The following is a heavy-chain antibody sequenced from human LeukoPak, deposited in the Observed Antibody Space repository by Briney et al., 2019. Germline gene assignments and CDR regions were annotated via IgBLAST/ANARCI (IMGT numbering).Heavy chain of an antibody. J-gene: IGHJ3*02. CDR3: ARVGRSIAAAGFGAFDI. CDR1: GFTFSDYY. V-gene: IGHV3-11*01. D-gene: IGHD6-13*01. Sequence: GGSLRLSCAASGFTFSDYYMGWIRQAPGKGLEWVSYISSSGSTIFCADSVKGRFTISRDNAKNSLYLQMNSLRAEDTAVYYCARVGRSIAAAGFGAFDIWGQGTMVTVSS. CDR2: ISSSGSTI.